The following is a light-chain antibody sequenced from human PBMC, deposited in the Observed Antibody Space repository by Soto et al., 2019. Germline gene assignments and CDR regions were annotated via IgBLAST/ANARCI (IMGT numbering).Light chain of an antibody. CDR2: WAS. CDR3: QQYYSTPFT. V-gene: IGKV4-1*01. CDR1: QSVLYSSNNKNY. Sequence: DIVMTQSPDSRAVSLGERATINCKSSQSVLYSSNNKNYLAWYQQKPGQPPKLLIYWASTRESGVPDRFSGSGSGTDFTLTISSLQAEDVAVYYCQQYYSTPFTFGPGPKVDIK. J-gene: IGKJ3*01.